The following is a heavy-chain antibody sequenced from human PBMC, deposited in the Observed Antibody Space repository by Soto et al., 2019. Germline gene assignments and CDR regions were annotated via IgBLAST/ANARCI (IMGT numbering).Heavy chain of an antibody. CDR3: ARDSSEGGEYYFDY. CDR2: IYYSGST. CDR1: GGSVSSGSYY. V-gene: IGHV4-61*01. J-gene: IGHJ4*02. Sequence: QVQLQESGPGLVKPSETLSLTCTVSGGSVSSGSYYWSWIRQPPGKGLEWIGYIYYSGSTNYNPSLKSRVTISVDTSKNQFSLKLSSVTAADTAVYYCARDSSEGGEYYFDYWGQGTLVTVSS. D-gene: IGHD3-10*01.